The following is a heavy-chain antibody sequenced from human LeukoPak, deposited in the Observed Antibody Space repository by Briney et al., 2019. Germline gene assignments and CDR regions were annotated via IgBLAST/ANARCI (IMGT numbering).Heavy chain of an antibody. J-gene: IGHJ5*02. D-gene: IGHD3/OR15-3a*01. CDR1: GGSISSSSYY. CDR2: IYYSGST. V-gene: IGHV4-39*01. Sequence: SETLSLTCTVSGGSISSSSYYWGWIRRPPGKGLEWIGSIYYSGSTYYNPSLKSRVTISVDTSKNQFSLNLSSVTAADTAVYYCARQEIGLRSFDPWGQGTLVTVSS. CDR3: ARQEIGLRSFDP.